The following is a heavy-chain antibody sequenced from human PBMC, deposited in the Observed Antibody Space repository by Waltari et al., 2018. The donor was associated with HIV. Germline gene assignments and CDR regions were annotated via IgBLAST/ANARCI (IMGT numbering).Heavy chain of an antibody. CDR2: INDGGKT. CDR1: GVSLTEHF. V-gene: IGHV4-34*01. Sequence: LTCAVYGVSLTEHFWRWVRQSPRKGLEWSGEINDGGKTNYNLSLKSRVAMSIDMAKNQFSLNLTSVTAADTATDYCVRCPSRRVHVHSQSFCPYSGFDVWGRGTTVTVSS. D-gene: IGHD3-3*01. CDR3: VRCPSRRVHVHSQSFCPYSGFDV. J-gene: IGHJ6*02.